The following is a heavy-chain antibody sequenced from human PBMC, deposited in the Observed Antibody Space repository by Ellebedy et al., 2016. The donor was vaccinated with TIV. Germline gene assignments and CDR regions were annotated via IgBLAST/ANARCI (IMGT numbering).Heavy chain of an antibody. Sequence: GESLKISCKGSGYSFTSYWIGWVRQMPGKGLEWMGIIYPGDSDTRYSPSFQGQVTISADKSISTAYLQWSSLKASDTAMYYCARGPSTEWLPYGMDVWGQGTTVTVSS. D-gene: IGHD5-12*01. CDR1: GYSFTSYW. J-gene: IGHJ6*02. V-gene: IGHV5-51*01. CDR3: ARGPSTEWLPYGMDV. CDR2: IYPGDSDT.